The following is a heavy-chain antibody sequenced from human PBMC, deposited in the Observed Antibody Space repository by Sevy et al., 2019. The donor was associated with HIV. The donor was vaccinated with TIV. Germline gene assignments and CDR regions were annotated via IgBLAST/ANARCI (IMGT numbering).Heavy chain of an antibody. CDR2: IDQDGSDR. Sequence: GGSLRLSCAVSGFTLSNNWMSWVRQAPGKGLEWVANIDQDGSDRYYVDSVKGRFTISRDNAKNSLYLQMNSLRAEDTAVYYCARDLFSGSYYENYWGQGTLVTVSS. CDR3: ARDLFSGSYYENY. J-gene: IGHJ4*02. D-gene: IGHD1-26*01. CDR1: GFTLSNNW. V-gene: IGHV3-7*01.